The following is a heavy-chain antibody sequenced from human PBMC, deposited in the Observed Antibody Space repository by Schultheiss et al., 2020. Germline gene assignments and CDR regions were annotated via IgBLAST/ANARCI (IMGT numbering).Heavy chain of an antibody. CDR2: INHSGST. CDR1: GGSISSSNW. CDR3: ARHLNWFDP. Sequence: SETLSLTCAVSGGSISSSNWWSWVRQPPGKGLEWIGEINHSGSTNYNPSLKSRVTISVDTSKNQFSLKLSSVTAADTAVYYCARHLNWFDPWGQGTLVTVSS. J-gene: IGHJ5*02. D-gene: IGHD3-3*02. V-gene: IGHV4-4*02.